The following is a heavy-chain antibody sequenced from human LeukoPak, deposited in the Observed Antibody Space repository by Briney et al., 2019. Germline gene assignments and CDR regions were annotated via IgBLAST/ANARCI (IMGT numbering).Heavy chain of an antibody. CDR1: GYTFTRYG. V-gene: IGHV1-18*01. J-gene: IGHJ4*02. D-gene: IGHD5-12*01. Sequence: ASVKVSCKASGYTFTRYGITWVRQAPGQGLAWMGWISTYNGKTNYAQRLQGRVTMTTDTSTRTTYMELRSLRSYETAVYYCARDLDLVDIVATTALRYWGQGTLVTGSS. CDR2: ISTYNGKT. CDR3: ARDLDLVDIVATTALRY.